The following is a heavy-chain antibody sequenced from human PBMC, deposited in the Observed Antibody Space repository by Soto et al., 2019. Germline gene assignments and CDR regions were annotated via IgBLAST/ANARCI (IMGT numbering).Heavy chain of an antibody. V-gene: IGHV4-4*07. Sequence: LSLTCTVSGGSISSYYWSWIRQPAGKGLEWIGRIYTSGSTNYNPSLKSRVTMSVDTSKNQFSLKLSSVTAADTAVYYCARVDYDFWSGYYHFDYWGQGTLVTVSS. CDR3: ARVDYDFWSGYYHFDY. CDR2: IYTSGST. D-gene: IGHD3-3*01. CDR1: GGSISSYY. J-gene: IGHJ4*02.